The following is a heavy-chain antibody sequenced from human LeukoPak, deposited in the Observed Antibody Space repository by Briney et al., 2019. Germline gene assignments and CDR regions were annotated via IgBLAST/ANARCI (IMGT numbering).Heavy chain of an antibody. CDR2: ISGSGGST. CDR3: AKYRYSSGWVPFDY. J-gene: IGHJ4*02. D-gene: IGHD6-19*01. Sequence: GGSLRLSCAASEFTFSSYAMSWVRQAPGKGLEWVSTISGSGGSTYYADSVKGRFTISRDNSKNTLYLQMNSLRAEDTAVYYCAKYRYSSGWVPFDYWGQGTLVTVSS. CDR1: EFTFSSYA. V-gene: IGHV3-23*01.